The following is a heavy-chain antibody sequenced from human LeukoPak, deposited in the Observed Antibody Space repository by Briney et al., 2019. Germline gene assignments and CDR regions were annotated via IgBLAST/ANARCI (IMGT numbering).Heavy chain of an antibody. V-gene: IGHV3-23*01. CDR2: ISGSGGST. D-gene: IGHD1-7*01. CDR1: GFTFSSYA. J-gene: IGHJ4*02. Sequence: PGGSLRLSCAASGFTFSSYAMSWVRQAPGKGLEWVSTISGSGGSTYYADSVKGRFTISRDNAKNTLYLQMSSLRVEDTAVYYCARVTSLTGTIFDSWGQGTLVTASS. CDR3: ARVTSLTGTIFDS.